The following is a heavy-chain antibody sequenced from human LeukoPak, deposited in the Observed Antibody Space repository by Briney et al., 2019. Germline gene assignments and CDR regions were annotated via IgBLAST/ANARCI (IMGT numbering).Heavy chain of an antibody. V-gene: IGHV3-23*01. Sequence: VGSLRLSCAASGFTFSSYARSWVRQAPGKGLEWVSAISGSGGSTYYADSVKGRFTISRDNYKNTLYLQMNSLSAEDTAVYYCAKVDTAMPTFDYWGQGTLVTVSS. CDR3: AKVDTAMPTFDY. D-gene: IGHD5-18*01. J-gene: IGHJ4*02. CDR1: GFTFSSYA. CDR2: ISGSGGST.